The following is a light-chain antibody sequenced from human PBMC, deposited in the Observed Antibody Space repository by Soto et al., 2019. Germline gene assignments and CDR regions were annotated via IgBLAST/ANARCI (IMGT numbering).Light chain of an antibody. J-gene: IGLJ1*01. CDR3: SSYTISNTLQFV. CDR1: RRDVGGYNY. Sequence: QSALTQPASVSGSPGQSITISCTGTRRDVGGYNYVSWYQQYPGKSPKLLIYEVTHRPSGVSNRFSGSKSGNTASLTISGIQADDEADYYSSSYTISNTLQFVLGTWTKLTVL. V-gene: IGLV2-14*01. CDR2: EVT.